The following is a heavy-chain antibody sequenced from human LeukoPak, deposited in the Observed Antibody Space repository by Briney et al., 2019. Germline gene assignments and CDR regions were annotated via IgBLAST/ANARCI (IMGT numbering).Heavy chain of an antibody. J-gene: IGHJ5*02. CDR3: ARAPKSRLVGVPKGPFDP. CDR1: GFTFSSYE. D-gene: IGHD3-3*01. CDR2: ISSSGSTI. Sequence: GGSLRLSCAASGFTFSSYEMNWVRQAPGKGLEWVSYISSSGSTIYYADSVEGRFTVSRDNAKNSLYLQMNSLRAEDTAVYYCARAPKSRLVGVPKGPFDPWGQGTLVTVSS. V-gene: IGHV3-48*03.